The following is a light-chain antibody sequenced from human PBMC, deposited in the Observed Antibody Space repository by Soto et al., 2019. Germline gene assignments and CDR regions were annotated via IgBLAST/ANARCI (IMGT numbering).Light chain of an antibody. V-gene: IGKV1-5*03. Sequence: DIQMTQSPSTLSAFVGERVTITCRASQYVSSSLAWYQQKPGKAPKLLIYKTSILESGVPSRFSGSASGTEFTLSISSLQPDDFAPDWCQQYNTHPWTFGQGTKVEIK. CDR2: KTS. J-gene: IGKJ1*01. CDR1: QYVSSS. CDR3: QQYNTHPWT.